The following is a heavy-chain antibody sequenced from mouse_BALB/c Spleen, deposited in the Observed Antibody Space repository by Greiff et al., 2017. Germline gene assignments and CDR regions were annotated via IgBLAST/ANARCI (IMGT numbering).Heavy chain of an antibody. V-gene: IGHV2-9*02. CDR2: IWAGGST. Sequence: VKLVESGPGLVAPSQSLSITCTVSGFSLTSYGVHWVRQPPGKGLEWLGVIWAGGSTNYNSALMSRLSISKDNSKSQVFLKMNSLQTDDTAMYYCATSTMITTRGYYYAMDYWGQGTSVTVSS. CDR3: ATSTMITTRGYYYAMDY. J-gene: IGHJ4*01. D-gene: IGHD2-4*01. CDR1: GFSLTSYG.